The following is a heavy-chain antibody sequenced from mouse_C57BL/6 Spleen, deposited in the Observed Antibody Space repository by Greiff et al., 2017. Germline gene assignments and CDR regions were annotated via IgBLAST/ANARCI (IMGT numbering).Heavy chain of an antibody. CDR2: IYPSDSYT. CDR1: GYTFTSYW. J-gene: IGHJ4*01. CDR3: ARGSQGAMGY. V-gene: IGHV1-69*01. Sequence: VQLQQPGAELVMPGASVKLSCKASGYTFTSYWMHWVKQRPGQGLEWIGKIYPSDSYTNYNQKFKGKSTLTVDKSSSTAYMQRSSLTSEDSAVYYCARGSQGAMGYWGQGASVTASS. D-gene: IGHD1-1*02.